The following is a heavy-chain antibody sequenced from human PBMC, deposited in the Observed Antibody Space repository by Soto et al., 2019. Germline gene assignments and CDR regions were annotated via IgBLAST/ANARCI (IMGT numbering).Heavy chain of an antibody. Sequence: SETLSLTCTVSGGSISSGNYYWSWIRQPPGKGLEWIGFVSYSGTTHYSASLRRRVSISVDTSKNQFSLDLRSVTAAGTAVYYCATMGTPVTGLYYFDYWGQGTLVT. CDR3: ATMGTPVTGLYYFDY. CDR2: VSYSGTT. D-gene: IGHD4-17*01. CDR1: GGSISSGNYY. V-gene: IGHV4-30-4*01. J-gene: IGHJ4*02.